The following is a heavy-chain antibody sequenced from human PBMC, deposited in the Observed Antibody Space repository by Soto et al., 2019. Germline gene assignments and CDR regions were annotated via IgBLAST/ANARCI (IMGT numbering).Heavy chain of an antibody. Sequence: QVQLVQSGAEVKKPGASVKVSCKASGYTFTNNDVSWVRQATGQRHEWMGWMNPGSGDTGYSQKFQGRVIMTRDISIATAYMELNSLTSEDTAIYYCARMESFGSLNWFDPWGQGTLVTVSS. CDR3: ARMESFGSLNWFDP. V-gene: IGHV1-8*02. D-gene: IGHD5-18*01. CDR2: MNPGSGDT. J-gene: IGHJ5*02. CDR1: GYTFTNND.